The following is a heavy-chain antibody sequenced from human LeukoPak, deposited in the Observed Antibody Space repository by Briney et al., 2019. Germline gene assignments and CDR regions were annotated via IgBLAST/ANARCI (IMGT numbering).Heavy chain of an antibody. D-gene: IGHD3-3*01. CDR1: GGSFSGYY. CDR3: ARGRDDFWSGYRYNWFDP. Sequence: SETLSLTCAVYGGSFSGYYWSWIRRPPGKGLEWIGEINHSGSTNYNPSLKSRVTISVDTSKNQFSLKLSPVTAADTAVYYCARGRDDFWSGYRYNWFDPWGQGTLVTVSS. CDR2: INHSGST. V-gene: IGHV4-34*01. J-gene: IGHJ5*02.